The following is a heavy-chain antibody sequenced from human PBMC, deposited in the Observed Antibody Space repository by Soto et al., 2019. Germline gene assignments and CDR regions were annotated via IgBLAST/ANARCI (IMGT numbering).Heavy chain of an antibody. D-gene: IGHD2-8*02. CDR3: AKTLVAGAFDI. Sequence: PGESLKISCKGSGFSFTSHWIAWVRQMPGKGLECMGIIYPRDSDTRYNPSFQGQITISVDSSICTAYLQWSSLKTSDTAFYYCAKTLVAGAFDIWGQGTMVTVSS. CDR2: IYPRDSDT. V-gene: IGHV5-51*01. J-gene: IGHJ3*02. CDR1: GFSFTSHW.